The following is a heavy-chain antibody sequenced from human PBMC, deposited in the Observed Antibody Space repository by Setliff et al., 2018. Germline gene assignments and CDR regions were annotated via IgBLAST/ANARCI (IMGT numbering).Heavy chain of an antibody. J-gene: IGHJ4*02. Sequence: SETLSLTCTVSGGSISSYYWSWIRQPAGKGLEWIGRMFSSGSTNYNSSLRSRVTISVDTSKNQFSLKLTSVTAADTAVYYCARTGSARWYVPDYWGQGTLVTVSS. CDR2: MFSSGST. V-gene: IGHV4-4*07. CDR3: ARTGSARWYVPDY. D-gene: IGHD2-2*01. CDR1: GGSISSYY.